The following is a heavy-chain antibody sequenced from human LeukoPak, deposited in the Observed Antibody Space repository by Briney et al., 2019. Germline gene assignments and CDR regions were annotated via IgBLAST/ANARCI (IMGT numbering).Heavy chain of an antibody. CDR2: IYHSGST. CDR1: GGSFSGYY. V-gene: IGHV4-38-2*02. Sequence: SETLSLTCAVYGGSFSGYYWGWIRQPPGKGLEWIGSIYHSGSTYYNPSLKSRVTISVDTSKNQFSLKLSSVTAADTAVYYCARDNYSNYFYYYYYMDVWGKGTTVTVSS. D-gene: IGHD4-11*01. J-gene: IGHJ6*03. CDR3: ARDNYSNYFYYYYYMDV.